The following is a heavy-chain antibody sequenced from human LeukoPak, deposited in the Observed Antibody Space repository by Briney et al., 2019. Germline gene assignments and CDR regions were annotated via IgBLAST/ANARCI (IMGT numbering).Heavy chain of an antibody. J-gene: IGHJ4*02. CDR1: GFTFSSYS. Sequence: SGGSLRLSCAASGFTFSSYSMNWVRQAPGKGLEWVSYISSSSSTIYYADSVKGRFTISRDNAKNSLYLQMNSLRAEDTAVYYCARDQPAPPWASRSWGVDYWGQGTLVTVSS. CDR3: ARDQPAPPWASRSWGVDY. D-gene: IGHD1-26*01. CDR2: ISSSSSTI. V-gene: IGHV3-48*01.